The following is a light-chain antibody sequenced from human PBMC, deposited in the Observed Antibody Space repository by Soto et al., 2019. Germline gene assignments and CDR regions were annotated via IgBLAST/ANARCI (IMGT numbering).Light chain of an antibody. J-gene: IGKJ1*01. CDR2: AAS. Sequence: DIQLTQSPSFLSASVGDRVTITCRARQGISSYLAWYQQKPGKVPKLLIYAASTLQSGVPSRFSGSGSGTEFTLTISSLQPEDFATYYCQQLNSYPWTFGQGTKAEIK. CDR3: QQLNSYPWT. V-gene: IGKV1-9*01. CDR1: QGISSY.